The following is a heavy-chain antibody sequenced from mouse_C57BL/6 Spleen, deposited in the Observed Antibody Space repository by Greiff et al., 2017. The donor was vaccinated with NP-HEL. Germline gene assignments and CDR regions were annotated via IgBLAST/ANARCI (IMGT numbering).Heavy chain of an antibody. CDR3: ARGDYYGSSPDY. V-gene: IGHV3-6*01. J-gene: IGHJ2*01. D-gene: IGHD1-1*01. CDR1: GYSITSGYY. CDR2: ISYDGSN. Sequence: EVQLQESGPGLVKPSQSLSLTCSVTGYSITSGYYWNWIRQFPGNKLEWMGYISYDGSNNYNPSLKNRISITRDTSKNQFFLKLNSVTTEDTATYYCARGDYYGSSPDYWGQGTTLTVSS.